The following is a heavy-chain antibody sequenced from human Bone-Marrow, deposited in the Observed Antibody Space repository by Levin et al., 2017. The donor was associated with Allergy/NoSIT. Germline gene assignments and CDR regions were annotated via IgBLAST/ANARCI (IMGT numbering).Heavy chain of an antibody. CDR2: IYYSGST. J-gene: IGHJ4*02. CDR3: ARGHSGYDYNSPVGY. CDR1: GASISSGGYC. V-gene: IGHV4-31*03. Sequence: PSETLSLTCTVSGASISSGGYCWSWIRQHPVKGLEWIGYIYYSGSTYYNPSLKSRVTISVDTSKNHFSLKLSSLTAADTAVYYCARGHSGYDYNSPVGYWGQGTLVTVSS. D-gene: IGHD5-12*01.